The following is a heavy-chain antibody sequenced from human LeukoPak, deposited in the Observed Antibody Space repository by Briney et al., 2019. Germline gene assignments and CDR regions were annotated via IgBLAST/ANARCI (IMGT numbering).Heavy chain of an antibody. CDR1: GFTFSSYS. CDR3: AREEKGRRSGYDFVY. V-gene: IGHV3-48*04. D-gene: IGHD5-12*01. Sequence: GGSLRLSCAASGFTFSSYSMNWVRQAPGKGLEWVSYISSSSSTIYYADSVKGRFTISRDNAKNSLYLQMNSLRAEDTAVYYCAREEKGRRSGYDFVYWGQGTLVTVSS. CDR2: ISSSSSTI. J-gene: IGHJ4*02.